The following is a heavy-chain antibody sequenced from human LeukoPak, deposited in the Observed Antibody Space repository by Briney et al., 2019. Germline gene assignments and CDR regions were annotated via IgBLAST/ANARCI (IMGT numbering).Heavy chain of an antibody. J-gene: IGHJ3*02. Sequence: ASVKVSCKASGYTFTSYAMHWVRQAPGQRLEWMGWINAGNGNTKYSQKFQDRVTVTRDTSTSTAYMELSSLRSEDTAVYYCAKDEKGYYHDTSGYPDAFDIWGKGTTVTVSS. D-gene: IGHD3-22*01. CDR2: INAGNGNT. CDR1: GYTFTSYA. V-gene: IGHV1-3*01. CDR3: AKDEKGYYHDTSGYPDAFDI.